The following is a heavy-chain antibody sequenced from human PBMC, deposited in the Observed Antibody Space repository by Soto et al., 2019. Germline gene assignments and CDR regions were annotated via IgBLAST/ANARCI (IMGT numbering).Heavy chain of an antibody. J-gene: IGHJ5*02. Sequence: ASGKVCCNASGYTFTSYYMHWVRQAPGQGLEWMGWINPNSGGTNYAQKFQGWVTMTRDTSISTAYMELSRLRSDDTAVYYCARDRYSSGWYPGWLWFDPWGQRTQVTVPS. CDR2: INPNSGGT. D-gene: IGHD6-19*01. V-gene: IGHV1-2*04. CDR1: GYTFTSYY. CDR3: ARDRYSSGWYPGWLWFDP.